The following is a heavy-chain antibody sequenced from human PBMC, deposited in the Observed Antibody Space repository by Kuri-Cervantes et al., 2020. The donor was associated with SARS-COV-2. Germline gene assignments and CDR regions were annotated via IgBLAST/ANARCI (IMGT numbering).Heavy chain of an antibody. CDR3: VGANRTFDY. Sequence: GESLKISCAASGFTFSSYGMHWVRQAPGKGLEWVAFIRYDGSNKYYADSVKGRFTISRDNSKNTLYLQMNSLRAEDTAVYYCVGANRTFDYWGQGTLVTVSS. V-gene: IGHV3-30*02. CDR2: IRYDGSNK. D-gene: IGHD2/OR15-2a*01. CDR1: GFTFSSYG. J-gene: IGHJ4*02.